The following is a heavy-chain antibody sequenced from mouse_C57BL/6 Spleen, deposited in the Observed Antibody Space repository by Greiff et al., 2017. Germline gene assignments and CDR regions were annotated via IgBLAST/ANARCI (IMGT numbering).Heavy chain of an antibody. CDR2: IYPGSGST. V-gene: IGHV1-55*01. D-gene: IGHD2-4*01. CDR1: GYTFTSYW. Sequence: QVQLKQPGAELVKPGASVKMSCKASGYTFTSYWITWVKQRPGQGLEWIGDIYPGSGSTNYNEKFKSKATLTVDTSSSTAYMQLSSLTSEDSAVYYCARWVGDYPWYFDVWGTGTTVTVSS. CDR3: ARWVGDYPWYFDV. J-gene: IGHJ1*03.